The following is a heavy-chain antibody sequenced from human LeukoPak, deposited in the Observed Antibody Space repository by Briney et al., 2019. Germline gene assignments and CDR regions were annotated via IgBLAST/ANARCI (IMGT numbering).Heavy chain of an antibody. Sequence: GGSLRLSCAASGFTCSSYSMNWVRQAPGKGLEWVSSISSSSSYIYYADSVKGRFTISRDNAKNSLYLQMNSLRAEDTAVYYCARGNKGVYYDFWSGYYPTKQDDAFDIWGQGTMVTVSS. CDR3: ARGNKGVYYDFWSGYYPTKQDDAFDI. D-gene: IGHD3-3*01. CDR1: GFTCSSYS. J-gene: IGHJ3*02. CDR2: ISSSSSYI. V-gene: IGHV3-21*01.